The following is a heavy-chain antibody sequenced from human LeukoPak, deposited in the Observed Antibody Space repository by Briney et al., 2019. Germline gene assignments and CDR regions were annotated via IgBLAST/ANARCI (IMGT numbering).Heavy chain of an antibody. CDR3: ARDSNGGETTHYDFWSGPLEAFDI. J-gene: IGHJ3*02. D-gene: IGHD3-3*01. V-gene: IGHV3-7*01. CDR1: GFTFSSYW. Sequence: GGSLRLSCAASGFTFSSYWMSWVRQAPGKGLEWVANIKQDGSEKYYVDSVKGRFTISRDNAKNSLYLQMNSLRAEDTAVYYCARDSNGGETTHYDFWSGPLEAFDIWGQGTMVTVSS. CDR2: IKQDGSEK.